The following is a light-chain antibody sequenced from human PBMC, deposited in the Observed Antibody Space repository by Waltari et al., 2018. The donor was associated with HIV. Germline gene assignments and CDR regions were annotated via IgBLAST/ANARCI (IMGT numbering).Light chain of an antibody. CDR2: GEN. CDR1: SLRNYF. J-gene: IGLJ2*01. V-gene: IGLV3-19*01. Sequence: SSEVTQAPTVSVALGQTVRITCQGDSLRNYFPSWYQQKPGQAPVLVIYGENNRPSGIPDRFSGSTSGNTASLIITGAQAEDEAEYYCNSRDSSGNRLVVFGGGTKLTVL. CDR3: NSRDSSGNRLVV.